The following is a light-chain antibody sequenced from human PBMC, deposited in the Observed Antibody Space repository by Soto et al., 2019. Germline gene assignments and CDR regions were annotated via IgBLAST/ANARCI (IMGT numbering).Light chain of an antibody. Sequence: QSALTQPPSVSGSPGQSVTISCSGTIDDVTAYYRVSWYQQTPGTAPKHMIYDVSNRPSGVPDRFSGSRSGNTASLTISGLQAEDEGDYYCSVYTRTSTYVFGTGTKLTVL. V-gene: IGLV2-18*01. CDR3: SVYTRTSTYV. J-gene: IGLJ1*01. CDR2: DVS. CDR1: IDDVTAYYR.